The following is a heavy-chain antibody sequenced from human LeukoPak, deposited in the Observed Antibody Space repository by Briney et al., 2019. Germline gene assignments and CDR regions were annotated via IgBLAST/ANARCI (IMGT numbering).Heavy chain of an antibody. V-gene: IGHV5-51*01. CDR2: IYPGNSDI. CDR3: TTGRFCSGGSCSSSFDF. CDR1: GYSFINYW. J-gene: IGHJ4*02. Sequence: GESLKISCKGSGYSFINYWIGWVRQMPDKGLEWMGIIYPGNSDIRYSPSFQGQVTISVDKSINTAHLQWTSLKASDTAIYYCTTGRFCSGGSCSSSFDFWGQGTLLTVPS. D-gene: IGHD2-15*01.